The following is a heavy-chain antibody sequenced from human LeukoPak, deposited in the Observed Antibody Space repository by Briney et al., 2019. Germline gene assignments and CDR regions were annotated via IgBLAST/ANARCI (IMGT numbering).Heavy chain of an antibody. CDR3: ARDQRRGFDP. J-gene: IGHJ5*02. CDR2: ISGSGSYI. V-gene: IGHV3-21*01. CDR1: GFNSSTYT. Sequence: GGSLRLSCAASGFNSSTYTINWVRQAPGKGLEWVSSISGSGSYIKYVDSLKGRLTISRDNAKNSVYLQMNSLRVEDTAVYYCARDQRRGFDPWGQGTPVTVSS.